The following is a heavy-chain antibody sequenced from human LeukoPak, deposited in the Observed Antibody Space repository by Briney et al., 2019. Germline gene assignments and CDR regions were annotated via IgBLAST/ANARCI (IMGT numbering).Heavy chain of an antibody. V-gene: IGHV3-11*01. Sequence: GGSLRLSCAASGFTFRDYDMSWIRQAPGKGLEWVSYDSSSDNIIYYADSVKGRFTISRDNAKNSLYLQMNSLRVEDTAVYYCAREDYYGSGSSPGEFDYWGQGTLATVSS. CDR1: GFTFRDYD. CDR2: DSSSDNII. J-gene: IGHJ4*02. D-gene: IGHD3-10*01. CDR3: AREDYYGSGSSPGEFDY.